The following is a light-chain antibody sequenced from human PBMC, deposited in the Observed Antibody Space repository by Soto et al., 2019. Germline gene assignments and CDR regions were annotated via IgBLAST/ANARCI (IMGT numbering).Light chain of an antibody. J-gene: IGLJ2*01. CDR1: SSDVGGYNY. V-gene: IGLV2-14*01. CDR3: VSFTPTSTLVV. Sequence: QSVLTQPASVSGSPGQSITISCTGTSSDVGGYNYVSWYQQHPGKAPKVLIYEVTTRPSGVSNRFSGSKSGNTASLTISGLQADDEADYYCVSFTPTSTLVVFGGGTKVTVL. CDR2: EVT.